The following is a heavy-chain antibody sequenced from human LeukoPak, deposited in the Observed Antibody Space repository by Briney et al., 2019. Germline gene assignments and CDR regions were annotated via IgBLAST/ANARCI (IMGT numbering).Heavy chain of an antibody. CDR1: GGSISSYY. V-gene: IGHV4-4*07. D-gene: IGHD3-3*01. J-gene: IGHJ4*02. Sequence: SETLSLTCTVSGGSISSYYWSWIRQPAGKGLEWIGGIYTSGSTNYNPSLKSRVTMSVDTSKNQFSLKLSSVTAADTAVYYCARDLDTYYDFWSGYYMGSYFDYWGQGTLVTVSS. CDR2: IYTSGST. CDR3: ARDLDTYYDFWSGYYMGSYFDY.